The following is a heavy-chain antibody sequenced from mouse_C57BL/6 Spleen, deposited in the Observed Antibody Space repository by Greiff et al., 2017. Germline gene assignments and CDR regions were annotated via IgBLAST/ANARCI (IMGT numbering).Heavy chain of an antibody. D-gene: IGHD2-5*01. V-gene: IGHV1-59*01. J-gene: IGHJ4*01. CDR2: IDPSDSYT. CDR3: ERWDSNYAMDY. CDR1: GYTFTSYW. Sequence: QVQLQQPGAELVRPGTSVKLSCKASGYTFTSYWMHWVKQRPGQGLEWIGVIDPSDSYTNYNQKFKGKATLTVDTSSSTAYMQLSSLTSEDSAVDNCERWDSNYAMDYWGQGTSVTVSS.